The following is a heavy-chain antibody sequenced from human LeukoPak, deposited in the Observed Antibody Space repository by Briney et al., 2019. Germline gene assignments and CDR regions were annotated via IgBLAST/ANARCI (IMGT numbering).Heavy chain of an antibody. D-gene: IGHD1-26*01. Sequence: PGGSLRLSCAAPGFTFSSYWMYWVRQAPGKGLVWVSRISSDGITTNYAGAVKGRFTMSRDNAKNTLFLQMNTLRAEDTAVYYCVRDLGELPTYWGQGTLVTVSS. CDR1: GFTFSSYW. CDR3: VRDLGELPTY. V-gene: IGHV3-74*01. CDR2: ISSDGITT. J-gene: IGHJ4*02.